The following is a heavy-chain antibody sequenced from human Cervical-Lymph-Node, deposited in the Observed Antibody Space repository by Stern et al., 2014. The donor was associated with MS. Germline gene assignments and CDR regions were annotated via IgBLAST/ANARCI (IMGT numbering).Heavy chain of an antibody. CDR2: IFPGGSDI. Sequence: VQLVESGPEVKRPGESLKISCQASGYTFTSYWIGWVRQMPGKGLEWIGIIFPGGSDIRYSPSFQGQVTISADKSSSTAYLQWNNLKASDTAIYYCARQRYFDYWGQGTLVTVSS. V-gene: IGHV5-51*01. J-gene: IGHJ4*02. CDR3: ARQRYFDY. CDR1: GYTFTSYW.